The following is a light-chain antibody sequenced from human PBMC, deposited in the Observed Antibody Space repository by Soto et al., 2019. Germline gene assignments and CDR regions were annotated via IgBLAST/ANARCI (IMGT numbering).Light chain of an antibody. J-gene: IGKJ4*01. CDR2: VAS. V-gene: IGKV3-20*01. CDR3: QQYGSPPFT. CDR1: QSISSSY. Sequence: DIVLTQSPGTLSLSPGERATLSCRASQSISSSYLAWFQQKPGQSPRLLIYVASSRPTGIPDRFSGSGSGTDFTLAISRLEPEDFALYYCQQYGSPPFTFGGGTKVEIK.